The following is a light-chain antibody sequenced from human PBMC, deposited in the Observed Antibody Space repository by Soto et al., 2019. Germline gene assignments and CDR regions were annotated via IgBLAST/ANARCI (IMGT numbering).Light chain of an antibody. Sequence: EIVMTQSPDTLSVSPGERATLSCRASQSVSSNLAWYQQKPGQAPRLLIFGASTRATGIPARFSGSGSGTEFTLTISSLQSEDFAVYHCQQYNNWPYTFGQGTTREIK. CDR3: QQYNNWPYT. CDR1: QSVSSN. J-gene: IGKJ2*01. V-gene: IGKV3-15*01. CDR2: GAS.